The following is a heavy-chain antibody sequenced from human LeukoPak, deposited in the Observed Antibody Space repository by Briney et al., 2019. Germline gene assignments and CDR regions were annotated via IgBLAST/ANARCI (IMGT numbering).Heavy chain of an antibody. CDR3: ARDLRGVFDF. V-gene: IGHV3-7*01. J-gene: IGHJ4*02. CDR2: MNQDGSEK. D-gene: IGHD3-10*01. CDR1: GFTFTGHW. Sequence: TGGSLRPSCAASGFTFTGHWMAWVRQAPGKGLEWVANMNQDGSEKYYVDSVKGRFTISRDNAKTSVYLQMNSLRVEDTAVYYCARDLRGVFDFWGQGTLVTVAS.